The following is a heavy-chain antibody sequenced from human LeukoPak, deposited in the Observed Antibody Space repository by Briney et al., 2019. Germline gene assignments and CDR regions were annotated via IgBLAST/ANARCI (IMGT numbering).Heavy chain of an antibody. Sequence: GGSLRLSCAASGFTSSSYAMSWVRQAPGKGLEWVSAISGSGGSTYYADSVKGRFTISRDNSENTLYLQMNSLRAEGTAVYYCAKFGSSGYYPYYGMDVWGQGTTVTVSS. CDR1: GFTSSSYA. J-gene: IGHJ6*02. CDR2: ISGSGGST. CDR3: AKFGSSGYYPYYGMDV. V-gene: IGHV3-23*01. D-gene: IGHD3-22*01.